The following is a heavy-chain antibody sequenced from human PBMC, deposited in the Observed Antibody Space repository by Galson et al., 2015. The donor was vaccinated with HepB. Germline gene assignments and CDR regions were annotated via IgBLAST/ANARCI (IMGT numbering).Heavy chain of an antibody. CDR1: GFTFSSYW. D-gene: IGHD2-2*01. J-gene: IGHJ4*02. CDR2: IKTDGSYT. V-gene: IGHV3-74*01. Sequence: SLRLSCAASGFTFSSYWMHWVRQAPGKGLVWVSRIKTDGSYTSYADSVKGRFTISRDNAKNTVYLEMNSLRTEDTSIYYSVRSSNFDTWGQGTLVTVSS. CDR3: VRSSNFDT.